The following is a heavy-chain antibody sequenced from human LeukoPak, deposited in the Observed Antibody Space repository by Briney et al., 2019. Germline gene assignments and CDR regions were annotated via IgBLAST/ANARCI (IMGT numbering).Heavy chain of an antibody. J-gene: IGHJ4*02. CDR1: GGSISSYY. CDR2: IAHNGNT. Sequence: PSETLSLTCTVSGGSISSYYWSWIRQPPGKGLEWIGYIAHNGNTHYSVPLNSRLSISWDTSKNQFFLRLNSVTAADTAVYYCARNSYSYGPNFDYWGQGALVTVSP. V-gene: IGHV4-59*12. D-gene: IGHD3-16*02. CDR3: ARNSYSYGPNFDY.